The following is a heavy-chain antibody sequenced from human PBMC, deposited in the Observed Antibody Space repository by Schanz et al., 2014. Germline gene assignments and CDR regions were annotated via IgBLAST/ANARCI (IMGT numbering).Heavy chain of an antibody. CDR2: LTGSGTTT. CDR3: ASVIMVAGNHRDGRDV. J-gene: IGHJ6*02. Sequence: EVQLLESGGGLVQPGGSLRLSCTVSGFTVNNYAMNWVRQAPGRGLEWVSALTGSGTTTYYADSVKGRFTISRDNARSSLYLQMSSLRDGDTAVYYCASVIMVAGNHRDGRDVWGQGTTVIVSS. D-gene: IGHD6-19*01. V-gene: IGHV3-23*01. CDR1: GFTVNNYA.